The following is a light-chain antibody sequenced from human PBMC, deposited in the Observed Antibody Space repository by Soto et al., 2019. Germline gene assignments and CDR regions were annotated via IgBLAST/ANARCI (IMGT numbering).Light chain of an antibody. Sequence: EIVLTQSPGTLSSSPGERATLSCRASRSFASSYLAWYQHKPGQAPRLLIYAASSRATGIPDRFIGSGSGTDFTLTISRLEPDDSAVYYCHHYDSSPPYTFGQGTRLEIK. CDR1: RSFASSY. V-gene: IGKV3-20*01. J-gene: IGKJ5*01. CDR3: HHYDSSPPYT. CDR2: AAS.